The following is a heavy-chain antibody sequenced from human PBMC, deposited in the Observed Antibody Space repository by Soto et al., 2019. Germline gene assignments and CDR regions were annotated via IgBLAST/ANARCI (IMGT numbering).Heavy chain of an antibody. CDR2: IYYSGST. D-gene: IGHD3-10*01. CDR1: GGSISSSSYY. CDR3: ARQQYGSGSYYDFDY. J-gene: IGHJ4*02. Sequence: TSETLSLTCTVSGGSISSSSYYWVWIRQPPGKGLEWIGNIYYSGSTYYNPSLRSRVTISVDTSKNQFSLKLSSVTAADTAVYYCARQQYGSGSYYDFDYWGQGTLVTVSS. V-gene: IGHV4-39*01.